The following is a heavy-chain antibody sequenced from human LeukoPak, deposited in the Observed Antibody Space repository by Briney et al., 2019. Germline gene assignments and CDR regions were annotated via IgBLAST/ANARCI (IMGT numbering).Heavy chain of an antibody. CDR2: IIPIFGTA. CDR3: ARSTAVAITERAEYFQH. CDR1: GGTFSSYA. D-gene: IGHD6-19*01. J-gene: IGHJ1*01. V-gene: IGHV1-69*13. Sequence: SVKVSCKASGGTFSSYAISWVQQAPGQGLEWMGGIIPIFGTANYAQKFQGRVTITADESTSTAYMELSSLRCEDTAVYYCARSTAVAITERAEYFQHWGQGTLVTVSS.